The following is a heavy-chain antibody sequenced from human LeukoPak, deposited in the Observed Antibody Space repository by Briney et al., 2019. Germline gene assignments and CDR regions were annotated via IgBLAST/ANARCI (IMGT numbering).Heavy chain of an antibody. J-gene: IGHJ4*02. V-gene: IGHV4-34*01. CDR3: ARGSSSSSSAGYFDY. D-gene: IGHD6-6*01. Sequence: SETLSLTCAVYGGSFSGYYWSWIRQPPGKGLEWIGEINHSGSTNYNPSLKSRVTISVDTSKNQSSLKLSSVTAADTAVYYCARGSSSSSSAGYFDYWGQGTLVTVSS. CDR1: GGSFSGYY. CDR2: INHSGST.